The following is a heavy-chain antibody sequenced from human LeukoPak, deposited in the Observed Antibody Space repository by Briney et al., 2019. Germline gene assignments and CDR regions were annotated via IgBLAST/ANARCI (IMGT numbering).Heavy chain of an antibody. J-gene: IGHJ4*02. CDR1: GYAFTSFG. D-gene: IGHD5-18*01. Sequence: ASVKVSCKASGYAFTSFGISWVRQAPGQGLEWMGWSSAYNGNTNYAQKFQGRVTMTTDTSTSTAYMEVRSLRSDDTAVYYCTRDLGVDTTMIFFDYWGQGSLVTVSS. V-gene: IGHV1-18*01. CDR3: TRDLGVDTTMIFFDY. CDR2: SSAYNGNT.